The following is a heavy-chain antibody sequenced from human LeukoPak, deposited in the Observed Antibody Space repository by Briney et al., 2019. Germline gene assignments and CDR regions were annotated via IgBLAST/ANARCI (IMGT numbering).Heavy chain of an antibody. CDR1: GYTLTELS. V-gene: IGHV1-24*01. CDR2: FDPEDGET. CDR3: ATARYCSSTSCSPLDY. Sequence: ASVKVSCKVSGYTLTELSMHWVRQAPGKGLEWMGGFDPEDGETIYAQKFQGRVTMTEDTSTDTAYMELSSLRSEDTAVYYCATARYCSSTSCSPLDYWGQGTLVTVSS. J-gene: IGHJ4*02. D-gene: IGHD2-2*01.